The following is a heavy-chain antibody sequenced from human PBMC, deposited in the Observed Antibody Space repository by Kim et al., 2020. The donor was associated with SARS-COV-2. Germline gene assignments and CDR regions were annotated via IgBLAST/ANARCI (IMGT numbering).Heavy chain of an antibody. CDR3: ARDRGSGWYGYFDY. J-gene: IGHJ4*02. D-gene: IGHD6-19*01. CDR2: IWYDGSNK. CDR1: GFTFSSYG. V-gene: IGHV3-33*01. Sequence: GGSLRLSCAASGFTFSSYGMNWVRQAPGKGLEWVAVIWYDGSNKYYADSVKGRFTISRDNSKNTLYLQMNSLRAEDTAVYYCARDRGSGWYGYFDYWGQGALVTVSS.